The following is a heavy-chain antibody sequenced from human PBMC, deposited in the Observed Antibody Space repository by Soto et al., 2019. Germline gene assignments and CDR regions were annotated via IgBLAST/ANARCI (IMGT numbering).Heavy chain of an antibody. CDR3: ARGSAAAGPYYFDY. V-gene: IGHV1-3*01. J-gene: IGHJ4*02. Sequence: ASVKVSCKASGLTFTTYAMHWVRQAPGQSLEWMGWVNAGNGATKYSQNFQDGVTIARDTSANTAFMELSSLTSEDTAVYYCARGSAAAGPYYFDYWAQGTLVTVSS. CDR2: VNAGNGAT. CDR1: GLTFTTYA. D-gene: IGHD6-13*01.